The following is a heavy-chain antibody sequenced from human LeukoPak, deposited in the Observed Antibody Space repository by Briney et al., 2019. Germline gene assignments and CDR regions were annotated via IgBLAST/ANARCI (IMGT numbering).Heavy chain of an antibody. CDR1: GCTVSSNY. Sequence: GGSLRLSCAASGCTVSSNYMSWVRQAPGKGLEWVSVIYSGGSTSYADSVKGRFTISRDNSKNTLYLQMNSLRAEDTAVYYCARLDYGDYVGYWGQGTLVTVSS. J-gene: IGHJ4*02. CDR2: IYSGGST. D-gene: IGHD4-17*01. V-gene: IGHV3-53*01. CDR3: ARLDYGDYVGY.